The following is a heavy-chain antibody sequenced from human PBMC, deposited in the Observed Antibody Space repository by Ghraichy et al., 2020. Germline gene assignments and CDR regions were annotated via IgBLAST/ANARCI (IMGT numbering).Heavy chain of an antibody. CDR1: GFDFSDYH. V-gene: IGHV3-11*01. CDR3: ARGTLFGVRTLFNH. D-gene: IGHD3-3*01. CDR2: ISSRSSTI. Sequence: GGSLRLSCAASGFDFSDYHMSWIRQATGKGLEWISYISSRSSTIKYVESAKGRFTISRDNVKNSLYLEMNNLRLEDTAVYYCARGTLFGVRTLFNHWGQGTLVTVSS. J-gene: IGHJ1*01.